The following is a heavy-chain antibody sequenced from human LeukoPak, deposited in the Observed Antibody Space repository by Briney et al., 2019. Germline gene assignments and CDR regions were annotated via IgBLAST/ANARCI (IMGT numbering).Heavy chain of an antibody. CDR3: ARDIYGSGPPVGDAIDY. Sequence: PGGSLRLSCAASGFTFSDYYMSWIRQAPGKGLEWASYISSSGSTIYYADSVKGRFTISRDNAKNSLYLQVNSLRAEDTAVYYCARDIYGSGPPVGDAIDYWGQGTLVTVSS. J-gene: IGHJ4*02. V-gene: IGHV3-11*04. CDR1: GFTFSDYY. D-gene: IGHD3-10*01. CDR2: ISSSGSTI.